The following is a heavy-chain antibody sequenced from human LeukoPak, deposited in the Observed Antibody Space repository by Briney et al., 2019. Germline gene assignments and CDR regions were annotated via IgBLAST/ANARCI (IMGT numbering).Heavy chain of an antibody. J-gene: IGHJ4*02. CDR1: GYSISSGYD. V-gene: IGHV4-38-2*01. Sequence: PSETLSLTCAVSGYSISSGYDWGWIRQPPGKGLEWIGSIYHSGSTYYNPSLKSRVTISVDTSKNQFSLKLSSVTAADTAVYYCARGRLVATIPFDYWGQGTLVTVSS. CDR2: IYHSGST. D-gene: IGHD5-12*01. CDR3: ARGRLVATIPFDY.